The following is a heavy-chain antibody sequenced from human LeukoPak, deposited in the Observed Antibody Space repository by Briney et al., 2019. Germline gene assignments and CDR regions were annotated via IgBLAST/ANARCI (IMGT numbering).Heavy chain of an antibody. J-gene: IGHJ6*03. CDR3: ARGPYYDSSGYTYYYYYYMDV. V-gene: IGHV4-34*01. CDR2: INHSGST. D-gene: IGHD3-22*01. Sequence: SETLSLTCAVYGGSFSGYYWSWLRQPPGKGREWIGEINHSGSTNYNPSLKSRVTISVDTSKNQFSLKLSSVTAADTAVYYCARGPYYDSSGYTYYYYYYMDVWGKGTTVTVSS. CDR1: GGSFSGYY.